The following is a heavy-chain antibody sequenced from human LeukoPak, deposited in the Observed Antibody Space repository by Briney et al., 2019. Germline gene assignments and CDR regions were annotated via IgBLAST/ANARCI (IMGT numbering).Heavy chain of an antibody. D-gene: IGHD1-26*01. J-gene: IGHJ4*02. CDR3: AKDRSGNYYGTLDC. V-gene: IGHV3-23*01. Sequence: GGSLRLSCVASGFTFRSYAMSWVHQAPGKGLEWVSAISGSGSSTYYADSVKGRFTISRDNSKNTLYLQMNSLRAEDTALYYCAKDRSGNYYGTLDCWGPGALVTVSS. CDR1: GFTFRSYA. CDR2: ISGSGSST.